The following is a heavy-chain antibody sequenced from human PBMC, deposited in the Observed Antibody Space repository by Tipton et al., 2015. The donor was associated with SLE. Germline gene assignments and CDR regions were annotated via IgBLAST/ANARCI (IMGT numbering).Heavy chain of an antibody. CDR3: ARGWGWIEDP. D-gene: IGHD3-16*01. CDR2: INPNSGGT. CDR1: GYTFTGYY. V-gene: IGHV1-2*06. Sequence: QVQLVQSGAEVKKPGASVKVSCKASGYTFTGYYMHWVRQAPGQGLEWMGRINPNSGGTNYAQKFQGRVTMTRDTSISTAYMELGGLGAAGRAVYCWARGWGWIEDPWGQGTLVTVSS. J-gene: IGHJ5*02.